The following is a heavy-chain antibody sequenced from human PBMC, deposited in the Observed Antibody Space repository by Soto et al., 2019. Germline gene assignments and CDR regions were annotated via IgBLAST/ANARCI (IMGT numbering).Heavy chain of an antibody. CDR3: ARDRFGGTQGTNWLDP. V-gene: IGHV3-33*01. Sequence: QVQLVESGGGVVQPGRSLRLSCAASGFSFSAYGMHWVRQAPGKGLEWVGVISYDGSDTYYGDSVKGRFLISGENSKNTLYLQMNSLRADDTAVYYCARDRFGGTQGTNWLDPWGQGTLVIVSS. CDR1: GFSFSAYG. D-gene: IGHD1-26*01. J-gene: IGHJ5*02. CDR2: ISYDGSDT.